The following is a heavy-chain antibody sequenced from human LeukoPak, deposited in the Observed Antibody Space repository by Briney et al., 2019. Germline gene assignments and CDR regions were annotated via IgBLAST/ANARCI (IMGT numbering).Heavy chain of an antibody. CDR3: ARVGSEYSSSWYAIVTPYYFDY. Sequence: GGSLRLSCAASGFTFSSYWMSWVRQAPGKGLEWVANIKQDGGEKYYVDSVKGRFTISRDNAKNSLYLQMNSLRAEDTAVYYCARVGSEYSSSWYAIVTPYYFDYWGQGTLVTVSS. CDR1: GFTFSSYW. V-gene: IGHV3-7*03. D-gene: IGHD6-13*01. CDR2: IKQDGGEK. J-gene: IGHJ4*02.